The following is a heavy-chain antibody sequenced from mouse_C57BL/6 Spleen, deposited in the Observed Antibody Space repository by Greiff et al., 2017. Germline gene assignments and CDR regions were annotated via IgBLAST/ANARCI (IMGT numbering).Heavy chain of an antibody. CDR2: IDPSDSAT. J-gene: IGHJ4*01. V-gene: IGHV1-52*01. D-gene: IGHD1-1*01. CDR3: ARGDYGSSYDCAMDY. Sequence: QVQLQQPGAGLVRPGSSVKLSCKASGYTFTSYWMHWVKQSPIQGLEWLGNIDPSDSATHYNQMFKDMVTLTVDKSSTAAYMQLSSLTSEDSAVYYCARGDYGSSYDCAMDYWGQGTSVTVSS. CDR1: GYTFTSYW.